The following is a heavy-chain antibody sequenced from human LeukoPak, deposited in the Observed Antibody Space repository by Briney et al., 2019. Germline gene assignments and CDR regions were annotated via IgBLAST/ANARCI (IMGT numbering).Heavy chain of an antibody. CDR2: ISGSGGST. D-gene: IGHD5-18*01. CDR1: GFTFSSYA. Sequence: GGSLRLSCAASGFTFSSYAMSWVRQAPGKGLEWVSAISGSGGSTYYADSVKGRFTISRDNSKNTLYLQMNSLRAEDTAVYYCAKDLFSVDTAMVAYWGQGTLVTVSS. V-gene: IGHV3-23*01. CDR3: AKDLFSVDTAMVAY. J-gene: IGHJ4*02.